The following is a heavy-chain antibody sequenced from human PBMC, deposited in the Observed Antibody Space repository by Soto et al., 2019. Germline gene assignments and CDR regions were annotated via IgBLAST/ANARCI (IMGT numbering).Heavy chain of an antibody. Sequence: AGGSLRLSCAASGFTFSSYSMNWVRQAPGKGLEWVSSISSSSSYIYYADSVKGRFTISRDNAKNSLYLQMNSLRAEDTAVYYCARSSKAYYYDRSDAFDIWGQGTMVTVSS. V-gene: IGHV3-21*01. D-gene: IGHD3-22*01. CDR2: ISSSSSYI. CDR1: GFTFSSYS. CDR3: ARSSKAYYYDRSDAFDI. J-gene: IGHJ3*02.